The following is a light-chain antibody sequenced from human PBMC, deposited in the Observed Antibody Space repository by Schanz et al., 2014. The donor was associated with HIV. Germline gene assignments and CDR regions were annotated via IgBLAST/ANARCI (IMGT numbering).Light chain of an antibody. Sequence: QSALTQPRSVSGSPGQSVTISCTGTSSDVGDYNYVSWYQQHPGKAPKLMIFDVTERPSGVPDRFSGSKSGNTASLTISGLQAEDEADYYCSSYTSSSTLVFGGGTKLTVL. CDR3: SSYTSSSTLV. J-gene: IGLJ2*01. CDR1: SSDVGDYNY. V-gene: IGLV2-11*01. CDR2: DVT.